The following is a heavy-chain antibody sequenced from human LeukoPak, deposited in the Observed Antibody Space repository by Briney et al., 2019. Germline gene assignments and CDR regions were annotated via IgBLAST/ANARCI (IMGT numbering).Heavy chain of an antibody. Sequence: GGSLRLSCTASGFTFGDYAMSWVRQAPGKGLEWVGFIRSKAYGGTTEYAASVKGRFTISRDDSKSIAYLQMNSLKTEDTAVYYCTRELYGSGSYYIDYWGQGTLVTVSS. V-gene: IGHV3-49*04. CDR2: IRSKAYGGTT. D-gene: IGHD3-10*01. CDR1: GFTFGDYA. J-gene: IGHJ4*02. CDR3: TRELYGSGSYYIDY.